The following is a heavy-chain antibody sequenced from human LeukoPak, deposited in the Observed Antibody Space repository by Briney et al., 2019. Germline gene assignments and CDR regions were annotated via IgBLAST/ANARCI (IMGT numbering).Heavy chain of an antibody. Sequence: ASVKVSCKASGYTFTGYYMHWVRQATGQGLEWMGWMNPNSGNTGYAQKFQGRVTITRNTSISTAYMELSSLRSEDTAVYYCARGLHVWYMDVWGKGTTVTVSS. CDR2: MNPNSGNT. CDR1: GYTFTGYY. CDR3: ARGLHVWYMDV. D-gene: IGHD3-3*02. V-gene: IGHV1-8*03. J-gene: IGHJ6*03.